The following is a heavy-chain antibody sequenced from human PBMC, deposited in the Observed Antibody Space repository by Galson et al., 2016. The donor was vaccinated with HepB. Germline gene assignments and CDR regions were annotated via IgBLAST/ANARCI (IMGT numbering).Heavy chain of an antibody. V-gene: IGHV1-18*01. Sequence: SVKVSCKASGYTFTNYGIIWVRQAPGQGLEWMGWISGYNGNTNYAQKLQGRVTMTTDTSTSTAYMELRSLRSDDTAVYYCAANIAPFGSLIVGASSFDYWGQGTLVTVSS. CDR1: GYTFTNYG. J-gene: IGHJ4*02. D-gene: IGHD1-26*01. CDR3: AANIAPFGSLIVGASSFDY. CDR2: ISGYNGNT.